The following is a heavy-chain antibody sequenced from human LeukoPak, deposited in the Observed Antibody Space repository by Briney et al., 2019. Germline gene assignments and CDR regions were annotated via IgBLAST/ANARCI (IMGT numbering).Heavy chain of an antibody. CDR1: GGSISSSSYY. CDR3: ASVSGELLNY. V-gene: IGHV4-39*07. Sequence: SETLSLTCTVSGGSISSSSYYWGWIRQPPGKGLEWIGSIYYSGSTYYNPSIKSRVTISVDTSKNQFSLKLSSVTAADTAVYYCASVSGELLNYWGQGTLVTVSS. CDR2: IYYSGST. D-gene: IGHD1-26*01. J-gene: IGHJ4*02.